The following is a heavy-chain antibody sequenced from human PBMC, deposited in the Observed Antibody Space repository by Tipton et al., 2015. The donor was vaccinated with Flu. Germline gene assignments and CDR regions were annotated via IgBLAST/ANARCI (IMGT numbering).Heavy chain of an antibody. CDR3: TRGQGANP. CDR2: IYSDGRA. Sequence: GSLRLSCAASGFTVNSNYMGWVRQAPGKGLEWVSVIYSDGRAYYVDSVKDRFTVSRDDSKNMLSLQMDSLRAEDTAVYYCTRGQGANPWGQGTLVTVSS. V-gene: IGHV3-53*01. J-gene: IGHJ5*02. CDR1: GFTVNSNY.